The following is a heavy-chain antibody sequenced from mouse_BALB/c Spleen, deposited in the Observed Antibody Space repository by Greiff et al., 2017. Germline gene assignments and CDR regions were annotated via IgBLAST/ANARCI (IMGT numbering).Heavy chain of an antibody. CDR2: IYPGNSDT. CDR1: GYTFTSYW. CDR3: TRSGYGLVYFDY. Sequence: VQLQQSGTVLARPGASVKMSCKASGYTFTSYWMHWVKQRPGQGLEWIGAIYPGNSDTSYNQKFKGKAKLTAVTSTSTAYMELSSLTNEDSAVYYCTRSGYGLVYFDYWGQGTTLTVSS. V-gene: IGHV1-5*01. D-gene: IGHD2-10*02. J-gene: IGHJ2*01.